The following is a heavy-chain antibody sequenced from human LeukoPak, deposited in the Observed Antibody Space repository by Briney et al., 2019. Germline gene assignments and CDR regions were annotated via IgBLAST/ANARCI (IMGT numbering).Heavy chain of an antibody. Sequence: SVKVSCKASGGTFSSYAISWVRQAPGQGLEWMGGIIPIFGTANYAQKFQGRVTITADKSTSTAYMELSSLRSEDTAVYYCARDEYYYDIPSTREVGPRTPEYFQHWGQGTLVTVSS. J-gene: IGHJ1*01. CDR3: ARDEYYYDIPSTREVGPRTPEYFQH. V-gene: IGHV1-69*06. CDR2: IIPIFGTA. D-gene: IGHD3-22*01. CDR1: GGTFSSYA.